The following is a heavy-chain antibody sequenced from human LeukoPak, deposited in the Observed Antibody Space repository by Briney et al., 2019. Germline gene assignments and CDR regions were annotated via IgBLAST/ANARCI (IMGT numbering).Heavy chain of an antibody. CDR3: ARDPGGHSPQVPDYYYYGMDV. Sequence: GASVKVSCKASGGTFSSYAISWVRQAPGQGLEWMGRIIPIFGIANYAQKFQGRVTITADKSTSTAYMELSSLRSEDTAVYYCARDPGGHSPQVPDYYYYGMDVWGQGTTVTVSS. V-gene: IGHV1-69*04. J-gene: IGHJ6*02. CDR2: IIPIFGIA. D-gene: IGHD4-23*01. CDR1: GGTFSSYA.